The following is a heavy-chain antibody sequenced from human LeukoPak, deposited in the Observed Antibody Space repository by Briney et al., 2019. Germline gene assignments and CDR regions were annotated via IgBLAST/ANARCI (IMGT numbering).Heavy chain of an antibody. CDR2: IIPILGIA. D-gene: IGHD3-22*01. V-gene: IGHV1-69*04. J-gene: IGHJ5*02. CDR1: GGTFSSYA. Sequence: SVKVSCKASGGTFSSYAISWVRQAPGQGLEWMGRIIPILGIANYAQKFQGRVTITADKSTSTAYMELSSLRSEDTAVYYCARDYYDSSGYSLGAWFDPWGQGTLVTVSS. CDR3: ARDYYDSSGYSLGAWFDP.